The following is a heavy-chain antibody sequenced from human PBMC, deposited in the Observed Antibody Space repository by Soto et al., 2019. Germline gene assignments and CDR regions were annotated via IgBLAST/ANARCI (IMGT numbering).Heavy chain of an antibody. CDR2: IIPIFGTA. V-gene: IGHV1-69*13. J-gene: IGHJ4*02. Sequence: VKVSCKASGGTFSSYAISWVRQAPGQGLEWMGGIIPIFGTANYAQKFQGRVTITADESTSTAYMELSSLRSEDTAVYYCARSAMFGELNSADYWGQGTLVTVSS. CDR1: GGTFSSYA. D-gene: IGHD3-10*02. CDR3: ARSAMFGELNSADY.